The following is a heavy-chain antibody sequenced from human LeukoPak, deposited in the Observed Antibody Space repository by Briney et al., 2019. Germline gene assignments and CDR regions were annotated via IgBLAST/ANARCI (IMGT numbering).Heavy chain of an antibody. J-gene: IGHJ4*02. D-gene: IGHD2-15*01. CDR2: ISSSSSYI. CDR3: ARATGYCSGGSCYPDEFLDY. V-gene: IGHV3-21*01. CDR1: GFTFSSYS. Sequence: GGSLRLSCAASGFTFSSYSMNWVGHAPGKGLEWVLSISSSSSYIYYADSVKGRFTISRDNAKNSLYLQMNSLRAEDTAVYYCARATGYCSGGSCYPDEFLDYWGQGTLVTVSS.